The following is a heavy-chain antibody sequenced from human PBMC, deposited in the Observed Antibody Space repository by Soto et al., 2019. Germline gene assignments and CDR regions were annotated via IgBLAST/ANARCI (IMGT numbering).Heavy chain of an antibody. CDR3: ARGSGTTWAY. CDR2: IKPNGSEK. V-gene: IGHV3-7*05. CDR1: GFTLRDDW. Sequence: GSLRLSCAVFGFTLRDDWMSWVRHVPGKGLEWVANIKPNGSEKYYVDSVKGRFTISRDNAKNSLSLQMNSLRVEDTAVYYCARGSGTTWAYWGQGTLVTVSS. D-gene: IGHD5-12*01. J-gene: IGHJ4*02.